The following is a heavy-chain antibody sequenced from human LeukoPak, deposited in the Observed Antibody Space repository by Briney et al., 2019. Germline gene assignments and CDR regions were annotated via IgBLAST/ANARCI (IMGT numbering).Heavy chain of an antibody. CDR2: MNPNSGNT. V-gene: IGHV1-8*03. CDR1: EYTFTSYD. Sequence: GASVKVSCKASEYTFTSYDINWVRQATGQGLEWMGWMNPNSGNTGYAQKFQGRVTITRNTSISTAYMELSSLRSEDTAVYYCARGNLQLLIDIWGQGTMVTVSS. CDR3: ARGNLQLLIDI. J-gene: IGHJ3*02. D-gene: IGHD2-2*01.